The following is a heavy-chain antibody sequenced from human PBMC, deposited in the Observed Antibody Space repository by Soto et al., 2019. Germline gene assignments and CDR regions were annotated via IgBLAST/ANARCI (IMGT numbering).Heavy chain of an antibody. V-gene: IGHV3-53*04. CDR1: GFTVSSNY. D-gene: IGHD6-19*01. CDR2: IYSGGST. Sequence: EVQLVESGGGLVQPGGSLRLSCAASGFTVSSNYMSWVRQAPGKGLEWVSVIYSGGSTYYADSVKGRFTISRHNSKNTLYLQMNSPRADDTAVYYCARAIPGIAVAGTVGGWFDPWGQGTLVTVSS. CDR3: ARAIPGIAVAGTVGGWFDP. J-gene: IGHJ5*02.